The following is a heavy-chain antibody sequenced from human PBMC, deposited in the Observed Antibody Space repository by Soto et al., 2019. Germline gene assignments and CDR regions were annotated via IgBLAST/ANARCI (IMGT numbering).Heavy chain of an antibody. D-gene: IGHD6-13*01. J-gene: IGHJ5*02. V-gene: IGHV1-3*01. CDR1: GYTFTHYA. CDR2: INAGSGNT. CDR3: ARCLAADGA. Sequence: QVQLVQSGAEVKKPGASVKVSCTASGYTFTHYAIHWVRHAPGQRLEWMGFINAGSGNTKYSQTFQGRLTFTKDTSASTAYMDLSSLRSEDTAIYSCARCLAADGAWGQGTLVTVSS.